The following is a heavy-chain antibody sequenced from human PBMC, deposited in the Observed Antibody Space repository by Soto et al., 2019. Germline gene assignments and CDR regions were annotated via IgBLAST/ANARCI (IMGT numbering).Heavy chain of an antibody. CDR1: GITLSNYF. V-gene: IGHV3-30-3*01. CDR2: ISYDGSNK. Sequence: QVQLVESGGGVVQPGRSLRLSCAASGITLSNYFMYWVRQAPGKGLEWVAGISYDGSNKHYADSVKGRFTISRDNSKNTLDLQTNRLRAEDTAVYYCVACDQYYGMGVWGQGTTVTVSS. CDR3: VACDQYYGMGV. D-gene: IGHD2-2*01. J-gene: IGHJ6*02.